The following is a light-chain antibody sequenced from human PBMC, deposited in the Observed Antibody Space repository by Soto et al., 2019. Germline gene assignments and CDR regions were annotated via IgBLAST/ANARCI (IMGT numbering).Light chain of an antibody. CDR2: DAS. J-gene: IGKJ1*01. V-gene: IGKV3D-15*01. CDR1: QSVSGS. CDR3: QQYNTWPKT. Sequence: DILLTQSPSILSLSPGETATISCRASQSVSGSLGWYQQKPGQAPRLIIYDASARASGIPARFSGSGSGTEFTLTITSLQSEDFAAYYCQQYNTWPKTFGQGTKVDI.